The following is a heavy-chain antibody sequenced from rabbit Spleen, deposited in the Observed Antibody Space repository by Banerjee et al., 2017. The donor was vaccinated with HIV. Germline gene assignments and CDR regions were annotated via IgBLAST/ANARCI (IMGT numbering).Heavy chain of an antibody. CDR3: ARDTVYASYAAFGHATLHYFDL. J-gene: IGHJ4*01. D-gene: IGHD4-2*01. CDR1: GVSFSTNYY. CDR2: IDSGSSGFT. V-gene: IGHV1S45*01. Sequence: QEQLVESGADLVKPGASLTLTCTASGVSFSTNYYMCWVRQAPGKGLVWIACIDSGSSGFTYYASWAKGRFTGSKTSSTTVTLQVTSLTAADTATYFCARDTVYASYAAFGHATLHYFDLWGPGTLVTVS.